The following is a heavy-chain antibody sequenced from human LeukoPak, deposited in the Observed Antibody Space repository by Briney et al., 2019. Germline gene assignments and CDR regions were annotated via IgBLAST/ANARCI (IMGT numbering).Heavy chain of an antibody. Sequence: PSETLSLTCTVSGGSISSYYWSWIRQPPGKGLEWIGYMYYSGSTNYNPSLKSRVTISVDTSKNQFSLKLSSVTAADTAVFYCASLYSGSYDTGALDYFNYWGQRTLVTVSS. CDR3: ASLYSGSYDTGALDYFNY. V-gene: IGHV4-59*01. CDR1: GGSISSYY. J-gene: IGHJ4*02. CDR2: MYYSGST. D-gene: IGHD1-26*01.